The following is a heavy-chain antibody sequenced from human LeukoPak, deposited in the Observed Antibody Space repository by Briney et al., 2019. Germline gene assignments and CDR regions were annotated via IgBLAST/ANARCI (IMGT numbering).Heavy chain of an antibody. CDR2: IIPIFGTA. D-gene: IGHD3-3*01. CDR3: ARDRPPLDDFCRGGPNAFDI. J-gene: IGHJ3*02. Sequence: GASVKVSCKASGGTFSSYAISWVRQAPRQGLEWMGGIIPIFGTANYAQKFQGRVTITADESTSTAYMELSSLRSEDTAVYYCARDRPPLDDFCRGGPNAFDIWGQGTMVTVSS. CDR1: GGTFSSYA. V-gene: IGHV1-69*13.